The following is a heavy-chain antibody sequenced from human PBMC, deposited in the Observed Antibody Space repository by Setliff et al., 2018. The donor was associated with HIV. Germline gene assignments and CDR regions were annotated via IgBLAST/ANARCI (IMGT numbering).Heavy chain of an antibody. D-gene: IGHD3-3*01. CDR3: ARRQWGTSCYYEFFQQ. CDR2: IYDSGVT. Sequence: SETLSLTCTVSGATISRHFWSWIRPSPGKGLEWIGTIYDSGVTKYNPSLKTRVRVSVDTSKSHLSLRLTSVTPADTAVYYCARRQWGTSCYYEFFQQWGQGSLVTVSS. CDR1: GATISRHF. J-gene: IGHJ1*01. V-gene: IGHV4-59*11.